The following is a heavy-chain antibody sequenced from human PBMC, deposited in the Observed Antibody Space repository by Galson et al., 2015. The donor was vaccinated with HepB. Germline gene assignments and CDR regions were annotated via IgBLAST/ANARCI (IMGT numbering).Heavy chain of an antibody. J-gene: IGHJ4*02. Sequence: LSLTCAVYGGSFSGYYWSWIRQPPGKGLEWIGEINHSGSTNYNPSLKSRVTISVDTSKNQFSLKLSSVTAADTAVYYCARGRITGSGSYYRLSYYFDYWGQGTLVTVSS. CDR3: ARGRITGSGSYYRLSYYFDY. CDR2: INHSGST. V-gene: IGHV4-34*01. D-gene: IGHD3-10*01. CDR1: GGSFSGYY.